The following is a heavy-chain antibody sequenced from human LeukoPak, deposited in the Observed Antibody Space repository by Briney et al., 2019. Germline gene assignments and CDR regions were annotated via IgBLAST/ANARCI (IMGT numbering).Heavy chain of an antibody. Sequence: ASVKVSCKASGYTFTDYFMHWVRQAPGQGLEWMGRINPNSGDTEYAQTFQGRVTMTRDTSISTAYMDLSRLRSDDTAVYYCARDLSSTSNWELDYWGQGTLVTVSS. CDR3: ARDLSSTSNWELDY. CDR2: INPNSGDT. V-gene: IGHV1-2*06. J-gene: IGHJ4*02. D-gene: IGHD7-27*01. CDR1: GYTFTDYF.